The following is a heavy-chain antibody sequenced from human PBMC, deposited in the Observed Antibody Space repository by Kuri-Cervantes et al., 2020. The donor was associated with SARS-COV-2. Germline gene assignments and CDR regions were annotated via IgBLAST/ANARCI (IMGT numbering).Heavy chain of an antibody. D-gene: IGHD1-26*01. CDR1: GYRFTSYW. V-gene: IGHV5-10-1*01. CDR3: ARQGWELFQWINDFDY. Sequence: GESLKISCKGCGYRFTSYWISWVRQMPGKGLEWMGRIDPSDSYTNYSPSFQGHVTISADKSISTAYLQWSSLKASDTAMYYCARQGWELFQWINDFDYWGQGTLVTVSS. J-gene: IGHJ4*02. CDR2: IDPSDSYT.